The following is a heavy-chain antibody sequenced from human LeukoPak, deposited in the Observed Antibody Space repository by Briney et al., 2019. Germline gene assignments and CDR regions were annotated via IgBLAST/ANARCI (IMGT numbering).Heavy chain of an antibody. Sequence: SQTLSLTCTVSGGSISSGSYYWSWIRQPAGKGLEWIGRIYTSGSTNYNPSLKSRVTISVDTFKNQFSLKLSSVTAADTAVYYCARVGYGDYVLYYYYMDVWGKGTTVTVSS. V-gene: IGHV4-61*02. CDR2: IYTSGST. CDR1: GGSISSGSYY. CDR3: ARVGYGDYVLYYYYMDV. J-gene: IGHJ6*03. D-gene: IGHD4-17*01.